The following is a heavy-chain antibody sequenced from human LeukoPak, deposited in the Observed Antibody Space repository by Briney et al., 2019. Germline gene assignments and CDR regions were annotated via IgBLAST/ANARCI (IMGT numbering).Heavy chain of an antibody. D-gene: IGHD1-26*01. CDR1: GFTFSSYA. CDR3: AKLTEVREWELGDY. V-gene: IGHV3-23*01. CDR2: ISGSGGST. Sequence: PGGSLRLSCAASGFTFSSYAMSWVRQAPGKGLEWVSAISGSGGSTYYADSVKGRFTISRDNSKNTLYLQMNSLRAEDTAVYYCAKLTEVREWELGDYWGQGTLVTVSS. J-gene: IGHJ4*02.